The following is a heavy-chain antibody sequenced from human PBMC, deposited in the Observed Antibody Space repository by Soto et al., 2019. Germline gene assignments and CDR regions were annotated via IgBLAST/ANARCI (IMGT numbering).Heavy chain of an antibody. J-gene: IGHJ6*02. D-gene: IGHD3-3*01. CDR2: INAGNGNT. CDR1: GYTFTSYA. CDR3: ARDHYDFWSGIYYYYGMDV. Sequence: ASVKVSCKASGYTFTSYAMHWVRQAPGQRLEWMGWINAGNGNTEYSQKFQGRVTITRDTSASTAYMELSSLRSEDTAVYYCARDHYDFWSGIYYYYGMDVWGQGTTVNVS. V-gene: IGHV1-3*01.